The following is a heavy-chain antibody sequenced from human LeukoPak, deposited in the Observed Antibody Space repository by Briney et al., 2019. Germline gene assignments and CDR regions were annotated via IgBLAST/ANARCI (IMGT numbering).Heavy chain of an antibody. CDR1: GFTVSNDY. Sequence: GGSLRLSCAVSGFTVSNDYMSWVRQAPGKGLGWVSVIYGGGATYYADSVRGRFTISRDNFENTLFLQMDNLRAEDTAVYYCTRLSPSSHHFFDSWGQGTLVAVSS. V-gene: IGHV3-53*01. CDR3: TRLSPSSHHFFDS. D-gene: IGHD6-6*01. CDR2: IYGGGAT. J-gene: IGHJ4*02.